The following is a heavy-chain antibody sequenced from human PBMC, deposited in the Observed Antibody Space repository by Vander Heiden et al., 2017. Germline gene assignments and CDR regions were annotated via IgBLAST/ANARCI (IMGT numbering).Heavy chain of an antibody. CDR3: ARTLDSSGYFYYFDY. V-gene: IGHV4-34*01. J-gene: IGHJ4*02. CDR1: VGFSGGYS. D-gene: IGHD3-22*01. CDR2: INHSGST. Sequence: QVQLQQCGAGLLKPSETLTLTRAVYVGFSGGYSCSWIRQPPGKGLEWIREINHSGSTNYNPSLKIRVTISVDTSKNQFSLKLSSVTAADTAVYYCARTLDSSGYFYYFDYWGQGTLVTVSS.